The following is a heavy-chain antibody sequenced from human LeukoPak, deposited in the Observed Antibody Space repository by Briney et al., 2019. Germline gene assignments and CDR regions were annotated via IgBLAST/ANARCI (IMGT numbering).Heavy chain of an antibody. CDR3: AREFVGDGYNLGYYYYMDV. J-gene: IGHJ6*03. D-gene: IGHD5-24*01. CDR2: ITPSGNNK. V-gene: IGHV3-48*01. CDR1: GFTFSRYS. Sequence: PGGSLRLSCAVSGFTFSRYSLHWVRQAPGKGLEWISYITPSGNNKYYSDSVKGRFTISRDNAKNSVYLQMDSLRAEDTAVYYCAREFVGDGYNLGYYYYMDVWGKGTTVTVSS.